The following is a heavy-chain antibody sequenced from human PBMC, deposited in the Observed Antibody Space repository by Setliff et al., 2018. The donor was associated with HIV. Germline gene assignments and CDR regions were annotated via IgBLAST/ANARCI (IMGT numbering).Heavy chain of an antibody. CDR2: IHTSGNA. V-gene: IGHV4-61*09. CDR3: ARSLLPSITVAGTIGY. Sequence: SSETLSLTCTVSGGSISSCTYFWSWIRQPAGKGLEWIGHIHTSGNANYNPSLNSRVTISVDTSKNHFSLKLSSVTAADTAVYYCARSLLPSITVAGTIGYWGQGSLVTVSS. D-gene: IGHD6-19*01. J-gene: IGHJ4*02. CDR1: GGSISSCTYF.